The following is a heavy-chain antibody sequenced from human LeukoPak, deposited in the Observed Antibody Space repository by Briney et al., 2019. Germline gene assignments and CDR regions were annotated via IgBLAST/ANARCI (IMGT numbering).Heavy chain of an antibody. J-gene: IGHJ6*02. CDR2: IHSDGRNT. CDR1: GFTFSSYW. CDR3: ARVGLGHVYYYGMDV. V-gene: IGHV3-74*01. Sequence: GGYLRLYCAASGFTFSSYWMLWVPQAPGKELMWVSRIHSDGRNTSYADSVKGRFTISRDNAKNTVYLQMNSLRAEDTAVYYCARVGLGHVYYYGMDVWGQGTTVTVSS. D-gene: IGHD3-16*01.